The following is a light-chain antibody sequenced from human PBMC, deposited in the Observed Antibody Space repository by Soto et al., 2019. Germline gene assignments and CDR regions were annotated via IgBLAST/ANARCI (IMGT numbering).Light chain of an antibody. CDR1: QTISSW. J-gene: IGKJ4*01. CDR2: AAS. CDR3: QQLNSYPLT. Sequence: DIRMTQSPFTLSGSVGGRVTITCRASQTISSWLAWYQQKPGTAPKLLIYAASTLQSGVPSRFSGSGSGTDFTLTISSLQPEDFATYYCQQLNSYPLTFGGGTKVDIK. V-gene: IGKV1-9*01.